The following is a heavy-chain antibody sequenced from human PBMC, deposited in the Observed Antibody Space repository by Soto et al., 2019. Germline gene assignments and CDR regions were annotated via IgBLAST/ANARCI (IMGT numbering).Heavy chain of an antibody. Sequence: VGSLRLSCAASGFTFSNYWMHWVRQVPGKGLEWVSGISGSGGSTYYADSVKGRFTISRDNSKNTLYLQMNSLRAEDTAVYYCATSNTTCPGCYSWGQGTLVTVSS. CDR1: GFTFSNYW. CDR3: ATSNTTCPGCYS. D-gene: IGHD1-26*01. V-gene: IGHV3-23*01. J-gene: IGHJ5*02. CDR2: ISGSGGST.